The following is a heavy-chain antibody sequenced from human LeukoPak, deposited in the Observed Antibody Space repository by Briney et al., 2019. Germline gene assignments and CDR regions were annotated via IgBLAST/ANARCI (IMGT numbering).Heavy chain of an antibody. Sequence: ASVKVSCKTSGYTFATYFMHWVRQAPGQGLEWMGYIKPNSGVTNFAQKFRGRVTMTWDTSISTAYIELSGLTSDDTAIYYCARPTYCGSNCYFNFDYWGQGTLVTVSS. CDR2: IKPNSGVT. CDR3: ARPTYCGSNCYFNFDY. J-gene: IGHJ4*02. CDR1: GYTFATYF. V-gene: IGHV1-2*02. D-gene: IGHD2-21*02.